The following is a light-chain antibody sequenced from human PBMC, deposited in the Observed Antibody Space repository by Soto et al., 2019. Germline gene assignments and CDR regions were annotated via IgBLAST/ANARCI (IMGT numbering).Light chain of an antibody. J-gene: IGLJ2*01. Sequence: QSVLTQPPSVSAAPGQKVTISCSGSSSNIGNNYVAWYQQLPGTAPKLLIYDNYKRPSGIPDRFSGSKSGTSATLGITGLQTGDEADYYCGTWDNALSGGVFGGGTKLTVL. V-gene: IGLV1-51*01. CDR2: DNY. CDR3: GTWDNALSGGV. CDR1: SSNIGNNY.